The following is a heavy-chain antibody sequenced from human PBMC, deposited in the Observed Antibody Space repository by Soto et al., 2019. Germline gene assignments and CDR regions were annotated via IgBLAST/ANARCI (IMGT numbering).Heavy chain of an antibody. Sequence: QVQLVESGAEVKKPGASVKVSCKASGYTFTSYYMNWVRQAPAQGLERLGIISPSGGSTSDAEKIQGISTMAREPSTSTVYMELSSLRSEDTAVYYCARDVRRSYSIGWYYFDYWGQETLVTVSS. CDR2: ISPSGGST. D-gene: IGHD6-19*01. J-gene: IGHJ4*02. CDR1: GYTFTSYY. V-gene: IGHV1-46*01. CDR3: ARDVRRSYSIGWYYFDY.